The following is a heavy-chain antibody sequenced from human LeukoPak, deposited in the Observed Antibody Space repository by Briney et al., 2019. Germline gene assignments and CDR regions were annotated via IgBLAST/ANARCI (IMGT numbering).Heavy chain of an antibody. Sequence: SETLSLTCTVSGGSISNYYWSWIRQHPGKGLEWIGYIYYSGSTYYNPSLKSRVTISVDTSKNQFSLKLSSVTAADTAVYYCARGACRSTSCYNMFFDYWGQGTLVTVSS. D-gene: IGHD2-2*02. CDR3: ARGACRSTSCYNMFFDY. CDR1: GGSISNYY. CDR2: IYYSGST. J-gene: IGHJ4*02. V-gene: IGHV4-59*06.